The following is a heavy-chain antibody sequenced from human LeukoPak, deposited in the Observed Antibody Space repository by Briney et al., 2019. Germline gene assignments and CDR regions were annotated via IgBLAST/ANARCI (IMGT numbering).Heavy chain of an antibody. Sequence: SGRSLRLSCAASGFTFSSYAMHWVRQAPGKGLEYVSAISSNGGSTYYADSVKGRFTISRDNSKNTLYLQMSSLRAEDTAVYYCVKDYDGSGSIPNPHWGQGTLVTVSS. CDR1: GFTFSSYA. CDR2: ISSNGGST. J-gene: IGHJ4*02. V-gene: IGHV3-64D*09. D-gene: IGHD3-10*01. CDR3: VKDYDGSGSIPNPH.